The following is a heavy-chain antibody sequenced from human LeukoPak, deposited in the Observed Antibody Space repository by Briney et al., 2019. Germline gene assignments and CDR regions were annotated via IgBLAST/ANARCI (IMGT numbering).Heavy chain of an antibody. CDR1: GGSISNYY. D-gene: IGHD3-22*01. CDR3: ARGYHDSTGYYYPSFDY. Sequence: SETLPLTCTVSGGSISNYYWNWIRQPAGKGLEWIGRMHSGGSTNYNPSLKSRVTMSVDTSNNQFSLKLRSVTAADTAMYFCARGYHDSTGYYYPSFDYWGQGTPVTVSS. J-gene: IGHJ4*02. CDR2: MHSGGST. V-gene: IGHV4-4*07.